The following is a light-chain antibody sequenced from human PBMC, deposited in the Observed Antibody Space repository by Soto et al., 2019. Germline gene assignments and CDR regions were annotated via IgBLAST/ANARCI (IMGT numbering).Light chain of an antibody. V-gene: IGLV1-40*01. CDR3: QSYDSSLSAHYV. CDR2: GNS. J-gene: IGLJ1*01. Sequence: SALPQPPSLSGAPGQRVTISCTGSSSNIGATYDVQWYQQLPGTAPKLLIYGNSNRPSGVPDRFSGSKSGTSASLAITGLQADNEADYYCQSYDSSLSAHYVFGTGTKVTVL. CDR1: SSNIGATYD.